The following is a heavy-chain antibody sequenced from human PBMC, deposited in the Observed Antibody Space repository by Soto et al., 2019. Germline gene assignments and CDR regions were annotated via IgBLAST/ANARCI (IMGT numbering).Heavy chain of an antibody. CDR2: ITGSGDKT. D-gene: IGHD3-16*01. Sequence: AEGSLRLSCTASGFTFSYCAMTWVRQTPGKGLEWVSTITGSGDKTSYSNSVEGRFTISRDNSNNTLYLQMNSLRAEDTALYYCANSHHWWSLRSDYFGLGTLVTVSS. J-gene: IGHJ4*02. CDR1: GFTFSYCA. V-gene: IGHV3-23*01. CDR3: ANSHHWWSLRSDY.